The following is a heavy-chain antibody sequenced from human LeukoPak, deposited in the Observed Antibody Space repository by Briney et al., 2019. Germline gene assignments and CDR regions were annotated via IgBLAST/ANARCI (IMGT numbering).Heavy chain of an antibody. CDR3: ARVPNYDFWSGTYYYYMDV. Sequence: ASVKVSCKASGYTFTGYYMHWVLQAPGQGLEWMGWINPNSGGTNYAQKFQGRVTMTRDTSISTAYMELSRLRSDDTAVYYCARVPNYDFWSGTYYYYMDVWGKGTTVTVSS. V-gene: IGHV1-2*02. J-gene: IGHJ6*03. CDR1: GYTFTGYY. D-gene: IGHD3-3*01. CDR2: INPNSGGT.